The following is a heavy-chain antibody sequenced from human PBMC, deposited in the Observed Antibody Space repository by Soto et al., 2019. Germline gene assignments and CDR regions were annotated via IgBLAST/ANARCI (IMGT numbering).Heavy chain of an antibody. D-gene: IGHD6-13*01. CDR1: GGSISSYY. J-gene: IGHJ5*02. Sequence: SETLSLTCTVSGGSISSYYWSWIRQPPGKGLEWIGYIYYSGSTNYNPSLKSRATISVDTSKNQFSLKLSSVTAADTAVYYCARDRTAAALGWFDPWGQGTLVTVSS. V-gene: IGHV4-59*01. CDR3: ARDRTAAALGWFDP. CDR2: IYYSGST.